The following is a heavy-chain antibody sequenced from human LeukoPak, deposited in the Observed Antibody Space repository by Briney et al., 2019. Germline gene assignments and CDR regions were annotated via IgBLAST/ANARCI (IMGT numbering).Heavy chain of an antibody. CDR2: IYTSGST. Sequence: SETLSLTCTVSGGSISSYYWSWIRQPAGKGLEWIGRIYTSGSTNYNPSLKSRVTISVDTSKNQFSLKLSSVTAADTAVYYCARGMYCGGDCYPLYYYYYYMDVWGKGTTVTVSS. CDR1: GGSISSYY. J-gene: IGHJ6*03. CDR3: ARGMYCGGDCYPLYYYYYYMDV. V-gene: IGHV4-4*07. D-gene: IGHD2-21*02.